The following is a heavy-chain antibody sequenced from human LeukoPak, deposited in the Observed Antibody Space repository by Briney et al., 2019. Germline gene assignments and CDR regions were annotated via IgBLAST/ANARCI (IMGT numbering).Heavy chain of an antibody. CDR1: GFTFSSYA. D-gene: IGHD6-13*01. V-gene: IGHV3-23*01. CDR3: AKDFSAAGTLEYFHP. CDR2: ISGSGGST. Sequence: PGGSLRLSCAASGFTFSSYAMSWVRPAPGKGLEWVSAISGSGGSTYYADSVKGRFTISRDNSKNTLYLQMNSLRAEDTAVYYCAKDFSAAGTLEYFHPWGQGTLVTVSS. J-gene: IGHJ1*01.